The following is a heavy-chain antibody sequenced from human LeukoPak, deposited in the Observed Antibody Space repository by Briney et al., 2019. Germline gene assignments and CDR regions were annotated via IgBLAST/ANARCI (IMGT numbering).Heavy chain of an antibody. J-gene: IGHJ4*02. D-gene: IGHD5-18*01. CDR1: GFTFSSYE. Sequence: PGGSLRLSCAASGFTFSSYEMSWVRQAAGEGLEWGSYISRSGSTIYYADSVKGRFTISRDNAKNSLYLQMNSLRAEDTAVYYCARESGERGYSYGFRYFDYWGQGTLVTVSS. CDR3: ARESGERGYSYGFRYFDY. V-gene: IGHV3-48*03. CDR2: ISRSGSTI.